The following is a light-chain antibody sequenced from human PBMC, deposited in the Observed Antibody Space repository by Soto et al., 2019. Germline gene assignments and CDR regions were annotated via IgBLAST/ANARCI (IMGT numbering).Light chain of an antibody. J-gene: IGLJ2*01. V-gene: IGLV2-23*01. CDR3: CSYAGSYSVI. CDR2: NAF. CDR1: SSDVGLYNL. Sequence: QSALTQPASVSGSPGQSITISCTGTSSDVGLYNLVSWYQQHPGKAPKLMIYNAFKRPSGVSNRFSGSKSGNTASPTISGLQAEDEADYFCCSYAGSYSVIFGGGTKLTVL.